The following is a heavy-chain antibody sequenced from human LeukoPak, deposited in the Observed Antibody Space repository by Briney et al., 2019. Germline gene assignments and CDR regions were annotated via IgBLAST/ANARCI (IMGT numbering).Heavy chain of an antibody. CDR1: GFTFDDYA. CDR2: ISWNSGSI. J-gene: IGHJ5*02. Sequence: GRSLRLSCAASGFTFDDYAMHWVRQAPGKGLEWVSGISWNSGSIGYADSVKGRFTISRDNAKNSLYLQMNSLRAEDTALYYCAKEEDCSSTSCPGWFDPWGQGTLVTVSS. V-gene: IGHV3-9*01. D-gene: IGHD2-2*01. CDR3: AKEEDCSSTSCPGWFDP.